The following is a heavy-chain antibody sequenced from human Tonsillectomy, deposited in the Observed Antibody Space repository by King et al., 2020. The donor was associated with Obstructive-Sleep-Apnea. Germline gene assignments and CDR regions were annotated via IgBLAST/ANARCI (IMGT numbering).Heavy chain of an antibody. CDR3: ARRDGDPPFDY. J-gene: IGHJ4*02. Sequence: VQLVESGAEVKKPGASVKVSCKASGYTFTGYYMHWVRQAPGQGLEWVGWINPDSGGTNYAQNFQGWVTMTRDTSISTAYMELSSLRSDDTAVYYCARRDGDPPFDYWGQGTLVTVSS. V-gene: IGHV1-2*04. CDR1: GYTFTGYY. CDR2: INPDSGGT. D-gene: IGHD4-17*01.